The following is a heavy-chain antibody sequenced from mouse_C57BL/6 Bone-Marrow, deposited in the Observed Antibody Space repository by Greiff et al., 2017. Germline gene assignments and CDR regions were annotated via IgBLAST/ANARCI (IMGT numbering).Heavy chain of an antibody. CDR3: AITYDGYCAGFAY. Sequence: VQLQQSGPELVKPGASVKLSCKASGYSFTDYNMNWVKQSHGKSLEWIGVITPNSGTTSYTQKFKGKATLPVDQSSSTAYVQLNSLTSADSAGYYCAITYDGYCAGFAYWGQGTLVTVSA. CDR1: GYSFTDYN. D-gene: IGHD2-3*01. V-gene: IGHV1-39*01. J-gene: IGHJ3*01. CDR2: ITPNSGTT.